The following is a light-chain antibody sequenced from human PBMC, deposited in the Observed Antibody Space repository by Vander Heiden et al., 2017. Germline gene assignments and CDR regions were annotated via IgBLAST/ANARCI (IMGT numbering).Light chain of an antibody. CDR1: SSDVGGYNY. CDR2: EVS. J-gene: IGLJ2*01. CDR3: SSYTSSSTLGV. V-gene: IGLV2-14*01. Sequence: QSALPHPPSVSGSPGQSITISCTGTSSDVGGYNYVSWYQQHPGKAPKLMIYEVSNRPSGVSNRFSGSKSGNTASLTTTGLQAEDEADYYCSSYTSSSTLGVFGGGTKLTVL.